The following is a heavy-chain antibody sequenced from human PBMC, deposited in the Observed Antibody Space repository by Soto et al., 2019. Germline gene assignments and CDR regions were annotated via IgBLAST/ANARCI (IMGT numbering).Heavy chain of an antibody. Sequence: QVQLVESGGGVVQPGRSLRLSCAASGFTFSNYNMHWVRQAPGKGLEWVAVISYDGSNKHYADSVKGRFTTSRDNSENTVYLQMNSLRAEDTAVYYCAKGHRTVAGGMDVWGQGTTVTVSS. V-gene: IGHV3-30*18. CDR1: GFTFSNYN. J-gene: IGHJ6*02. CDR2: ISYDGSNK. D-gene: IGHD6-19*01. CDR3: AKGHRTVAGGMDV.